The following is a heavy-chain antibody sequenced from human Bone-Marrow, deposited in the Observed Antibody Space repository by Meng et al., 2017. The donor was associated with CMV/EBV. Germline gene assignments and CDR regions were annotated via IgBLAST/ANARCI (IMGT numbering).Heavy chain of an antibody. CDR2: IYYSGST. D-gene: IGHD4/OR15-4a*01. CDR3: GFDYGGRELDNWFDP. V-gene: IGHV4-39*01. CDR1: GGSISSSDYY. J-gene: IGHJ5*02. Sequence: SETLSLTCSVSGGSISSSDYYWGWIRQPPGKGLEWIGSIYYSGSTYYNPSLKSRVTISVDTSKNQFSLKLSSVTAADTAVYYCGFDYGGRELDNWFDPWGQGTLVTVSS.